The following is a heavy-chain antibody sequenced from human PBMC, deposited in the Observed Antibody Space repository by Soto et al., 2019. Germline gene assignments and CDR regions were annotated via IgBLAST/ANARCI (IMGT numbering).Heavy chain of an antibody. CDR2: IYYSGST. V-gene: IGHV4-39*01. J-gene: IGHJ3*02. Sequence: SETLFLTCTVSDGYISSSSYYWGWIRQPPGKGLEWIGSIYYSGSTYYNPSLKSRVTISVDTSKNQFSLKLSSVTAADTAVYYCARVRGNTMIVVGTDAFDIWGQGTMVTVSS. CDR3: ARVRGNTMIVVGTDAFDI. D-gene: IGHD3-22*01. CDR1: DGYISSSSYY.